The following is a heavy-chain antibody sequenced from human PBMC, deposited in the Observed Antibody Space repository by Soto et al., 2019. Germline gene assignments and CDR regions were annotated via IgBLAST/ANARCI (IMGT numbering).Heavy chain of an antibody. V-gene: IGHV5-51*01. Sequence: PGESMKISCSASCYSFTSYWIGWGRHMPGKGLEWMGIIYPSDSDTRYSPSFQGQVTISVDKSINTAYLQWTSLKASDTALYFCAGHGKLASNTNYFDYWGQGALVTVSS. CDR3: AGHGKLASNTNYFDY. CDR2: IYPSDSDT. D-gene: IGHD1-1*01. J-gene: IGHJ4*02. CDR1: CYSFTSYW.